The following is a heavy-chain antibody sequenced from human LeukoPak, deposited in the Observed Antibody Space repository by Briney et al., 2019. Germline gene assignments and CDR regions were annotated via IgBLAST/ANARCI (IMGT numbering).Heavy chain of an antibody. D-gene: IGHD3-10*01. CDR3: AKDLGTYYYGSGRGEAFDY. J-gene: IGHJ4*02. CDR1: GFTFSSYS. V-gene: IGHV3-7*01. CDR2: IKQDGSET. Sequence: GGSLRLSCAASGFTFSSYSMNWVRQAPGKGLEWVANIKQDGSETYYVDSVKGRFTISRDNAKNSLYLQMNSLRAEDTAVYYCAKDLGTYYYGSGRGEAFDYWGQGTLVTVSS.